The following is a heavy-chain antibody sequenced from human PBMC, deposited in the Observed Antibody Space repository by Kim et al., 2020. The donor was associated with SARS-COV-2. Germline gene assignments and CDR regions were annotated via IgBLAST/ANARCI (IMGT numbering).Heavy chain of an antibody. CDR2: ISYDGSNK. CDR3: AREVVWGPYYYYGMDV. Sequence: GGSLRLSCAASGFTFSSYAMHWVRQAPGKGLEWVAVISYDGSNKYYADSVKGRFTISRDNSKNTLYLQMNSLRAEDTAVYYCAREVVWGPYYYYGMDVWGQGTTVTVSS. V-gene: IGHV3-30*04. J-gene: IGHJ6*02. D-gene: IGHD2-15*01. CDR1: GFTFSSYA.